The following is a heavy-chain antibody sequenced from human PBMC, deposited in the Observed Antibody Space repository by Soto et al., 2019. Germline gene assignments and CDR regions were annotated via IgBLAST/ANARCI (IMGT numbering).Heavy chain of an antibody. CDR1: GYTFTGYY. V-gene: IGHV1-2*04. CDR2: INPNSGGT. D-gene: IGHD2-2*02. CDR3: ARDLEHCTTTNCYTAGIDY. J-gene: IGHJ4*02. Sequence: ASVKVSCKASGYTFTGYYMHWVRQAPGQGLEWVGWINPNSGGTNYAQKFQGWVTLTRDTSISTAYMELSRLRSDDTAVYYCARDLEHCTTTNCYTAGIDYWGQGTLVTVSS.